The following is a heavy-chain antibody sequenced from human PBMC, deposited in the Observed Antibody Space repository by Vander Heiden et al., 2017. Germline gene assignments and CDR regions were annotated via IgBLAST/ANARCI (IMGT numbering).Heavy chain of an antibody. Sequence: QVQLVESGGGVVQPGRSLRLSCAASGFTFSSYGMHWVRQAPGKGLEWVAVIWYDGSNKYYADTVKGRFTISRDNSKNTLYLQMNSLRAEDTAVYYCARGTRIRSYSSGWYIDYWGQGTLVTVSS. CDR1: GFTFSSYG. J-gene: IGHJ4*02. CDR3: ARGTRIRSYSSGWYIDY. CDR2: IWYDGSNK. V-gene: IGHV3-33*01. D-gene: IGHD6-19*01.